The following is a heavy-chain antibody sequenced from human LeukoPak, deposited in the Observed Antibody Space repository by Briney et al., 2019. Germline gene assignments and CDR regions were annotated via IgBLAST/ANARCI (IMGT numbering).Heavy chain of an antibody. CDR3: ASHLMITFGGVIPGAYRY. V-gene: IGHV1-69*04. Sequence: SVKVSCKASGGTFSSYAISWVRQAPGQGLEWMGRIIPILGIANYAQKFQGRVTITADKSTSTAYMELSSLRSEDTAVYYCASHLMITFGGVIPGAYRYWGQGTLVTVSS. CDR1: GGTFSSYA. CDR2: IIPILGIA. D-gene: IGHD3-16*02. J-gene: IGHJ4*02.